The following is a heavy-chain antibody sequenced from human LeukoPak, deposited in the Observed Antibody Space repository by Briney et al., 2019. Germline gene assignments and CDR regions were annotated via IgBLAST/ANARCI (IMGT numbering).Heavy chain of an antibody. D-gene: IGHD1-14*01. CDR3: ARQTPGFGY. CDR1: GYSISSGYY. CDR2: IYHSGST. V-gene: IGHV4-38-2*01. Sequence: SETLSLTCAVSGYSISSGYYWGWIRQPPGKGLEWIGSIYHSGSTYYNPSLKSRVTISVDTSKNQFSLKLSSVTAADTAVYYCARQTPGFGYWGQGTLVTVSS. J-gene: IGHJ4*02.